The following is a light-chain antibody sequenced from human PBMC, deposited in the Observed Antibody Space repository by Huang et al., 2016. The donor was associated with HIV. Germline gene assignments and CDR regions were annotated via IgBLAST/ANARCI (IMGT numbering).Light chain of an antibody. CDR1: QSVSSN. J-gene: IGKJ1*01. V-gene: IGKV3-15*01. Sequence: EIVMTQSPATLSVSPGERATLSCRASQSVSSNLAGYQQKPGQAPRLLIYGASTRATGIPVRFSGSGSGTEFTLTISSLQSEDFAVYYCQQYNNWWTFGQGTKVEIK. CDR2: GAS. CDR3: QQYNNWWT.